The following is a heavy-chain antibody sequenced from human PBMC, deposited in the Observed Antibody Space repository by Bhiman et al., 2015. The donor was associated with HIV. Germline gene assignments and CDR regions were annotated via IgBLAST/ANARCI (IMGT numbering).Heavy chain of an antibody. CDR1: GFTFSFYN. J-gene: IGHJ6*03. Sequence: EVQLVESGGGLVKPGGSLRLSCAASGFTFSFYNMNWVRQAPGKGLEWVSGISWNSGYIGYAASVRGRFTISRDNANNSLYLQMNSLRAEDTALYYCAKHRSGGDTYYYYMDVWGKGTTVTVSS. V-gene: IGHV3-21*04. CDR3: AKHRSGGDTYYYYMDV. D-gene: IGHD6-25*01. CDR2: ISWNSGYI.